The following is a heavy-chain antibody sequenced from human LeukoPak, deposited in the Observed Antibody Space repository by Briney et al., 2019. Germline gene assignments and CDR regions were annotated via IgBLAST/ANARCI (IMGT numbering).Heavy chain of an antibody. CDR1: GGSFSGYY. V-gene: IGHV4-34*01. CDR3: ARLSLGPMAFDF. D-gene: IGHD2/OR15-2a*01. CDR2: VSYSGRT. Sequence: SETLSLTCAVYGGSFSGYYWSWIRQPPGKGLEWIGNVSYSGRTYYNPSLKSRLTMSVDTSENQFSLKLNSLTAADTAVYFCARLSLGPMAFDFWGQGTVVTVSS. J-gene: IGHJ3*01.